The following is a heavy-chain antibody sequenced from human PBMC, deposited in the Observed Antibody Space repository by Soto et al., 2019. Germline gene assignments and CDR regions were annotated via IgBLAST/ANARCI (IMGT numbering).Heavy chain of an antibody. Sequence: QVQLVQSGAEVKKPGSSVKVSCKASGGTFSSYAISWVRQAPGQGLEWMGGIIPILGTANYAQKFQGRVTITADESTSTAYMELSSLRSEDTAVYYCARVFSPTVTTRHGMDVWGQGTTVNVSS. CDR1: GGTFSSYA. CDR3: ARVFSPTVTTRHGMDV. V-gene: IGHV1-69*11. J-gene: IGHJ6*02. CDR2: IIPILGTA. D-gene: IGHD4-17*01.